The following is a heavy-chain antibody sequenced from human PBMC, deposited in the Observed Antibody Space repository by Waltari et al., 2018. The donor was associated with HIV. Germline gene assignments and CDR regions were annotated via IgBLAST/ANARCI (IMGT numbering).Heavy chain of an antibody. V-gene: IGHV4-61*02. CDR3: ARDRSKGGGPYYFDY. CDR1: GGSISSGRYY. CDR2: IYTSGST. D-gene: IGHD1-26*01. Sequence: QVQLQESGPGLVKPSQTLSLTCPISGGSISSGRYYWPCIRQPPGKGLEWIGRIYTSGSTNYNPSLNSRVTISVDTSKNQFSLKLSSVTAADTAVYYCARDRSKGGGPYYFDYWGQGTLVTVSS. J-gene: IGHJ4*02.